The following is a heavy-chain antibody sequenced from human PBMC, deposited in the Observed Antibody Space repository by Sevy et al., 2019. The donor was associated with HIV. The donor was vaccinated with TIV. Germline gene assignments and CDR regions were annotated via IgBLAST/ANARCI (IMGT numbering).Heavy chain of an antibody. V-gene: IGHV4-39*01. Sequence: SETLSLTCTVSGGSISSESYFWGWIRQPPGKGLGWVGSIDYSGRTYYNPSLKSRITISVDTSKNQFSLKLSSVTAADTAVYYCTRHLRSYDFDYWGQGTLVTVSS. CDR1: GGSISSESYF. D-gene: IGHD1-26*01. CDR2: IDYSGRT. J-gene: IGHJ4*02. CDR3: TRHLRSYDFDY.